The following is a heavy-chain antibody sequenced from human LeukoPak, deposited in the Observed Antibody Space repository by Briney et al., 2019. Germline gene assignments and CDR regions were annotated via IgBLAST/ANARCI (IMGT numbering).Heavy chain of an antibody. D-gene: IGHD5-24*01. CDR1: GFTFKNHA. CDR3: ARVPRGGYNLWSGTR. J-gene: IGHJ4*02. Sequence: GGSLRLSCAASGFTFKNHAMSWVRQAPGKGLEWVSSISSSSSYIYYADSVKGRFTISRDNAKNSLYLQMNSLRAEDTAVYYCARVPRGGYNLWSGTRWGQGTLVTVSS. V-gene: IGHV3-21*01. CDR2: ISSSSSYI.